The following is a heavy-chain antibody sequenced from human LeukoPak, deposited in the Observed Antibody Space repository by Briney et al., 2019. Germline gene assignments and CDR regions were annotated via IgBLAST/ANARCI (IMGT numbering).Heavy chain of an antibody. CDR3: ARIRYCGGISCYYIDY. D-gene: IGHD2-2*01. Sequence: GASVKVSCKASEYTFTGYYIHWVRQAPGQGLEWMGWIDPNTGDSNYVRKFQGRVTMTRDTSISTAYMELSRLRSDDTAFYYCARIRYCGGISCYYIDYWGQGTLVTVSA. CDR2: IDPNTGDS. CDR1: EYTFTGYY. J-gene: IGHJ4*02. V-gene: IGHV1-2*02.